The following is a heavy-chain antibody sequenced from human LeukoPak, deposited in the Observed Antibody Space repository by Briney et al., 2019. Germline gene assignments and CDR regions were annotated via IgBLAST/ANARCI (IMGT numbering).Heavy chain of an antibody. CDR3: AKDFRVAEELWFGELWNAFDI. D-gene: IGHD3-10*01. CDR1: GLTFSSYW. Sequence: GGSLRLSCAASGLTFSSYWMHWVRQAPGKGLVWVSRINSDGSTTTYADSVKGRFSISRDNSKNTLYLQVNSLRIEDTAVYYCAKDFRVAEELWFGELWNAFDIWGQGIRVAVSS. CDR2: INSDGSTT. V-gene: IGHV3-74*01. J-gene: IGHJ3*02.